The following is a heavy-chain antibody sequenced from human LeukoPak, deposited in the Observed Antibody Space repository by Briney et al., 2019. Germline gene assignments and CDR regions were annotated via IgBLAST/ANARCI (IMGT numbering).Heavy chain of an antibody. CDR3: AAGVVIIPST. CDR2: IYYSGST. D-gene: IGHD3-3*01. V-gene: IGHV4-59*08. Sequence: SETLSLTCTVSGGSISSYYWNWIPQPPGKGLEWIGYIYYSGSTNCNPSLKSRVTISVDTSKNQFSLKLSSVTAADTAVYYCAAGVVIIPSTWGQGTLVTVSS. J-gene: IGHJ5*02. CDR1: GGSISSYY.